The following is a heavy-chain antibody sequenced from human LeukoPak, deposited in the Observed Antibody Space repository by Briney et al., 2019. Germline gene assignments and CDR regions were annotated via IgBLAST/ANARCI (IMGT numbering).Heavy chain of an antibody. CDR3: ASSWDYYYYGMDV. CDR1: GGSFSVYY. D-gene: IGHD6-13*01. J-gene: IGHJ6*02. CDR2: INHSGST. V-gene: IGHV4-34*01. Sequence: SETLSLTCAVYGGSFSVYYWSWIRQPPGKGLEWIGEINHSGSTNYNPSLKSRVTISVDTSKNQFSLKLSSVTAADTAVYYCASSWDYYYYGMDVWGQGTTVTVSS.